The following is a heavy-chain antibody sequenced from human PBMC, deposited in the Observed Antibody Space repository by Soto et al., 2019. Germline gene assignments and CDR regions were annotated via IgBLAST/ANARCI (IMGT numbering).Heavy chain of an antibody. Sequence: SWSVSEGYIIGGGVCWSWKRQPPGKGLEWIGYILHTGGTQYNPSLKSRVSMSVDKSKNQFSLHLTSVTAADTAVYYCARLQFGEGFDYWGQGALVTVSS. CDR3: ARLQFGEGFDY. J-gene: IGHJ4*02. D-gene: IGHD3-10*01. V-gene: IGHV4-30-2*01. CDR1: EGYIIGGGVC. CDR2: ILHTGGT.